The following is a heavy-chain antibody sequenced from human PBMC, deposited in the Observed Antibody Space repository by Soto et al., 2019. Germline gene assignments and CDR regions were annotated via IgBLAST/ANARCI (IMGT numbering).Heavy chain of an antibody. D-gene: IGHD1-26*01. Sequence: EVQLVESGGGLVKPGGSLRLSCAASGFTFSTYSMNWVRQAPGKGLEWVSYISSSSSYIYYADSVKGRFTISRDNARNSLYLQMNSLRAEYTAVYYCASELVDFDIWGQGTMVTVSS. CDR3: ASELVDFDI. CDR2: ISSSSSYI. J-gene: IGHJ3*02. V-gene: IGHV3-21*01. CDR1: GFTFSTYS.